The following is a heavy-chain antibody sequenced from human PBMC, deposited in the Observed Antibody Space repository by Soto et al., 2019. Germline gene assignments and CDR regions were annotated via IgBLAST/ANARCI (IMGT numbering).Heavy chain of an antibody. CDR1: GYSFTSYW. V-gene: IGHV5-10-1*01. D-gene: IGHD6-13*01. Sequence: GESLKISCKGSGYSFTSYWISWVRQMPGKGLEWMGRIDPSDSYTNYSPSFQGHVTISADKSISTAYLQWSSLKASDTAMYYCARLVRGSSWYGTYYYRMDVWGQGTTVTVSS. J-gene: IGHJ6*02. CDR2: IDPSDSYT. CDR3: ARLVRGSSWYGTYYYRMDV.